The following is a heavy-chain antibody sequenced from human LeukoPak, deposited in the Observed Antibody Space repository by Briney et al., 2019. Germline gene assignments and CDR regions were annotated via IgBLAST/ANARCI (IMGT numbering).Heavy chain of an antibody. CDR2: IYSDGST. D-gene: IGHD2-2*01. CDR1: VFIVNGDF. Sequence: GGSLRLSCAASVFIVNGDFMSWVRQAPWKGLEWVSVIYSDGSTYYADSVKGRFTISRDNSKNTLDLQMTGLRAEDTAVYYCASVCSGTSCHFDYWGQGTLVTVSS. CDR3: ASVCSGTSCHFDY. J-gene: IGHJ4*02. V-gene: IGHV3-66*01.